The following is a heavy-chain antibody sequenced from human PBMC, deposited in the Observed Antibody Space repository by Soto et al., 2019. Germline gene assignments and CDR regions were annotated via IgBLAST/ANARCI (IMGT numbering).Heavy chain of an antibody. CDR1: GGTFNNYP. D-gene: IGHD5-12*01. CDR2: SIPIFGTA. V-gene: IGHV1-69*01. J-gene: IGHJ6*02. CDR3: ARGRGYSGDDHYYYFYMDV. Sequence: QVQLVQSGAEVKKPASSVKVSCKASGGTFNNYPITWVRQAPGEGLEWMGGSIPIFGTANYAQNFQGRVTISVDESTSTAYMALSSLRSEDTAVYYCARGRGYSGDDHYYYFYMDVWGQGTTGTVSS.